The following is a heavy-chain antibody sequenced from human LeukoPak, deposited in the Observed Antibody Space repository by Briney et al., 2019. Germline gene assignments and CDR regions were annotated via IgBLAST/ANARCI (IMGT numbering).Heavy chain of an antibody. CDR2: ISAYNGNT. J-gene: IGHJ3*02. D-gene: IGHD6-19*01. Sequence: ASVKVSCKASGYTFTSYGISRVRQAPGQGLEWMGWISAYNGNTNYAQKLQGRVTMTTDTSTSTAYMELRSLRSDDTAVYYCARVYRKYSSGWYSAFDIWGQGTMVTVSS. CDR3: ARVYRKYSSGWYSAFDI. CDR1: GYTFTSYG. V-gene: IGHV1-18*01.